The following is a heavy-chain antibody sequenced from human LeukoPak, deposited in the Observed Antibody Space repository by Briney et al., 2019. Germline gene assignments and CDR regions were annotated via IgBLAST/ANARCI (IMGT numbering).Heavy chain of an antibody. CDR2: IHNTGST. D-gene: IGHD6-13*01. CDR3: ARDLGSSSDY. J-gene: IGHJ4*02. Sequence: PGGSLRLSCAASGFIVSNNYMNWVRQAPGKGLEWVSVIHNTGSTYADSVKGRFTISRDNSKNTLFLQMNSLRAEDTAMYYCARDLGSSSDYWGQGTLVTVSS. CDR1: GFIVSNNY. V-gene: IGHV3-66*01.